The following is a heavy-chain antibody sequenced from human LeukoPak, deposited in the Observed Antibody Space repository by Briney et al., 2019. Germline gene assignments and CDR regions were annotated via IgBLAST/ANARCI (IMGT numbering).Heavy chain of an antibody. D-gene: IGHD5-12*01. CDR2: ISSSSSYI. J-gene: IGHJ3*02. Sequence: GGSLRLSCAASRFTFSSYSMNWVRQASGKGLEWVSSISSSSSYIYQADSVRGRFTISRDNAKNSLYLQMNSLRAEDTAVYYCARVKEASAFDIWGQGTMVTVSS. CDR3: ARVKEASAFDI. V-gene: IGHV3-21*01. CDR1: RFTFSSYS.